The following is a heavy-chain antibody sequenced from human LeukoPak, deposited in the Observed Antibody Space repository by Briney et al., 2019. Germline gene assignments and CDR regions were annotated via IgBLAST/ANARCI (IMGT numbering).Heavy chain of an antibody. Sequence: PSETLSLTCTVSGGSISSGSYYWSWIRQPAGKGLEWIGRIYTSGSTNYNPSLKSRVTKSVDTSKNQFSLKLSSVTAADTAVYYCARSAGYSSSWYDFAYGGWFDPWGQGTLVTVSS. D-gene: IGHD6-13*01. CDR1: GGSISSGSYY. V-gene: IGHV4-61*02. CDR2: IYTSGST. J-gene: IGHJ5*02. CDR3: ARSAGYSSSWYDFAYGGWFDP.